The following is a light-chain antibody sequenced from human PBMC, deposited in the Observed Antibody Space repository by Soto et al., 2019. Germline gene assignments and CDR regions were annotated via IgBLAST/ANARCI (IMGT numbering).Light chain of an antibody. J-gene: IGKJ1*01. CDR3: QQYNSYSEA. Sequence: DIQMTQSPSTLSASVGDTVTISCRASQSISPWLAWYQQKPGKAPKLLIYKASSLESGVPSRFSGSGSGTEFTLTISSLQPDDFATYYCQQYNSYSEAFGQGTKVDI. V-gene: IGKV1-5*03. CDR1: QSISPW. CDR2: KAS.